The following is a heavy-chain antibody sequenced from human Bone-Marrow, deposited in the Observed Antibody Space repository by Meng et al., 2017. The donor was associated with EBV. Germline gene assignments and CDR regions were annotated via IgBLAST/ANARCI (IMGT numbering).Heavy chain of an antibody. Sequence: VRRVQSGAEVKKPGASVKGSCKASGYTFTSYGISWVRQAPGQGLEWMGWISAYNAHTNYAQKLQGRVTMTTDTSTRTTYMELRSLRSDDTAVYYCARDADYGSGSYGVLIDYWGQGTLVTVSS. J-gene: IGHJ4*02. CDR2: ISAYNAHT. CDR3: ARDADYGSGSYGVLIDY. V-gene: IGHV1-18*01. D-gene: IGHD3-10*01. CDR1: GYTFTSYG.